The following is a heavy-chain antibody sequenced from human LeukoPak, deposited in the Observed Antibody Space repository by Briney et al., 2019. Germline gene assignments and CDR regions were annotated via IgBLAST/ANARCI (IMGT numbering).Heavy chain of an antibody. Sequence: ASVKVSFKASGYTFTSYYMHWVRQAPGQGLEWMGIINPSGGSTSYAQKFQGRGTMTRDTATSTVYMELSSLRSEDTAVYYCARGEGTAMVRGDYWGQGTLVTVSS. J-gene: IGHJ4*02. CDR1: GYTFTSYY. CDR3: ARGEGTAMVRGDY. D-gene: IGHD5-18*01. V-gene: IGHV1-46*01. CDR2: INPSGGST.